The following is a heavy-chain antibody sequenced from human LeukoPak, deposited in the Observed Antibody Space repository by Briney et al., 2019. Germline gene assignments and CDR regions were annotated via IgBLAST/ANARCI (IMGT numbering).Heavy chain of an antibody. CDR3: AKGKGYCSGGSCYRTDY. Sequence: PGGSLRLSCEASGFTISSYWMSWVRQAPGKGLEWVSAISGSGGSTYYADSVKGRFTISRDNSKNTLYLQMNSLRAEDTAVYYCAKGKGYCSGGSCYRTDYWGQGTLVTVSS. V-gene: IGHV3-23*01. CDR1: GFTISSYW. CDR2: ISGSGGST. D-gene: IGHD2-15*01. J-gene: IGHJ4*02.